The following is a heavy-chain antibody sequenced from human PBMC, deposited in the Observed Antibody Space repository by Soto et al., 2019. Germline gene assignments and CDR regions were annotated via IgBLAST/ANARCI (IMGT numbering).Heavy chain of an antibody. D-gene: IGHD3-22*01. CDR2: ISTYNGNT. Sequence: ASVKVSCKASGYTFTTYGMSWVRQAPGQGLDWMGWISTYNGNTKYAERLQGRVTMTTDTTTSTAYMELRSLRSDDTAVYYCARGPTDYYDNSGNYFLDYWGQGTLVTVSS. V-gene: IGHV1-18*01. CDR3: ARGPTDYYDNSGNYFLDY. CDR1: GYTFTTYG. J-gene: IGHJ4*02.